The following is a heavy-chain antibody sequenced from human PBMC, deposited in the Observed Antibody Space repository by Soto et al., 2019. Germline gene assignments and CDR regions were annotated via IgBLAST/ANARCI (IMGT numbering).Heavy chain of an antibody. J-gene: IGHJ5*02. Sequence: GSGPTLVNPTETLTLTCTFSGFSLSSSGMCVTWIRQPPGKALEWLARIDWDDYKYYNTSLKTRLTISKDTSTNQVVLKMTNMDPLDTATYYCARIRLFTNTTGNSGIDPWGQGTLVTVSS. V-gene: IGHV2-70*11. CDR1: GFSLSSSGMC. CDR3: ARIRLFTNTTGNSGIDP. D-gene: IGHD2-8*01. CDR2: IDWDDYK.